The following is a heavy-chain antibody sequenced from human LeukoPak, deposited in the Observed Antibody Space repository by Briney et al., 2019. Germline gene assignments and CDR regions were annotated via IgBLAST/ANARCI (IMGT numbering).Heavy chain of an antibody. CDR1: GGSISSHY. CDR3: ARDAKGYYDFWSCWDYYYYYMDV. D-gene: IGHD3-3*01. J-gene: IGHJ6*03. Sequence: SETLSLTCTVSGGSISSHYWSWIRQPPGKGLEWIGYIYYSGSTNYNPSLKSRVTISVDTSKNQFSLKLSSVTAADTAVYYCARDAKGYYDFWSCWDYYYYYMDVWGKGTTVTVSS. V-gene: IGHV4-59*11. CDR2: IYYSGST.